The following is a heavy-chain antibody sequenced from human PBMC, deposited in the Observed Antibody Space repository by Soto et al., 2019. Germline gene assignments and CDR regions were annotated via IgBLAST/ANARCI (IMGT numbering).Heavy chain of an antibody. CDR1: GGSISSYY. CDR3: ARGRCSSTSCYWNWFDP. J-gene: IGHJ5*02. CDR2: IYYSGST. Sequence: SEPLSLTCPVSGGSISSYYWSWLRQTPGKGLEWIGYIYYSGSTNYNPSLKSRVTISVDTSKNQFSLKLSSVTAADTAVYYCARGRCSSTSCYWNWFDPWGRGTLVTVSA. V-gene: IGHV4-59*01. D-gene: IGHD2-2*01.